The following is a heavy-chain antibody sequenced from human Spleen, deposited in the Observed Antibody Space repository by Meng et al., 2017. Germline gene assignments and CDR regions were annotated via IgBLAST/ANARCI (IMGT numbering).Heavy chain of an antibody. CDR3: ARIGGYELDY. Sequence: SLKISCAASGFTFDDYAMHWVRQAPGKGLEWVSGISWNSGSIGYADSAKGRFTISRDNAKNSLYLQMNSLRAEDTALYYCARIGGYELDYWGQGTLVTVSS. D-gene: IGHD3-16*01. V-gene: IGHV3-9*01. CDR1: GFTFDDYA. J-gene: IGHJ4*02. CDR2: ISWNSGSI.